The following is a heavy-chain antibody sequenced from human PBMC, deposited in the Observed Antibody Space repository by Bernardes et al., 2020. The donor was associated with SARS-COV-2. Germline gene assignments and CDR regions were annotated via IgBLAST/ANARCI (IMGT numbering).Heavy chain of an antibody. D-gene: IGHD2-15*01. J-gene: IGHJ6*02. V-gene: IGHV1-24*01. CDR3: ATDHCSGGSCYPYYYNAMDV. CDR2: FDPEDGET. CDR1: GYTLTELS. Sequence: ASVKVSCKVSGYTLTELSMHWVRQAPGKGLEWVGSFDPEDGETIYAQKFQGRVTMTEDKSTDTVYMELSSLRSEDTAVYYCATDHCSGGSCYPYYYNAMDVWGQGTTVTVSS.